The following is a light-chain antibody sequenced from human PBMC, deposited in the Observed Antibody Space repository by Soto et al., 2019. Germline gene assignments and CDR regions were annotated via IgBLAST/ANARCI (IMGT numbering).Light chain of an antibody. CDR1: QSLVYGDGNTY. J-gene: IGKJ1*01. V-gene: IGKV2-30*01. CDR2: KLS. CDR3: RQGTHWPPT. Sequence: DVVMTQSPLFLPVTLGQPASISCRSNQSLVYGDGNTYLNGFQQRPGQSPRRLIYKLSNRASGAPDRLSSSGSGTEFPLKISRVEAEDVEVYYCRQGTHWPPTFGQGTKVEIK.